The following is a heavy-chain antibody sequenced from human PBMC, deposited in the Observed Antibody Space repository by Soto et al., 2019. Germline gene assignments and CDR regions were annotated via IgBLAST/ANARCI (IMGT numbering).Heavy chain of an antibody. J-gene: IGHJ4*02. CDR3: AKARYYHDSSGFDY. D-gene: IGHD3-22*01. Sequence: PGGSLRLSCAASGFTFSSYGMHWVRQAPGKGLEWVAVISYDGSNKYYADSVKGRFTISRDNSKNTLYLQMNSLRAEDTAVYYCAKARYYHDSSGFDYWGQGTLVTVSS. CDR2: ISYDGSNK. V-gene: IGHV3-30*18. CDR1: GFTFSSYG.